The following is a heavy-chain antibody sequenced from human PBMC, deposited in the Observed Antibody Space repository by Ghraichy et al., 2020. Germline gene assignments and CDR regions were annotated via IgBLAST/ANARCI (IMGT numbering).Heavy chain of an antibody. D-gene: IGHD4-11*01. CDR3: ARGGGYSKAKRGFDY. CDR1: GGSVSSGSYY. Sequence: SETLSLTCTVSGGSVSSGSYYWSWIRQPPGKGLEWIGYIYYSGSTNYNPSLKSRVTISVDTSKNQFSLKLSSVTAADTAVYYCARGGGYSKAKRGFDYWGQGTLVTVSS. V-gene: IGHV4-61*01. CDR2: IYYSGST. J-gene: IGHJ4*02.